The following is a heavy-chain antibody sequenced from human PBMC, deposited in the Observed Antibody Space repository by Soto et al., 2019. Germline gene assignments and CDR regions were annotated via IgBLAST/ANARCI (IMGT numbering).Heavy chain of an antibody. CDR2: IYYSGST. CDR1: GGSISSGGYY. CDR3: ARHPGVTDAFDI. Sequence: SETLSLTCTVSGGSISSGGYYWSWIRQHPGKGLEWVGYIYYSGSTYYNPSLKSRVTISVDTSKNQFSLKLSSVTAADTAVYYCARHPGVTDAFDIWGQGTMVTVSS. J-gene: IGHJ3*02. D-gene: IGHD2-21*02. V-gene: IGHV4-31*03.